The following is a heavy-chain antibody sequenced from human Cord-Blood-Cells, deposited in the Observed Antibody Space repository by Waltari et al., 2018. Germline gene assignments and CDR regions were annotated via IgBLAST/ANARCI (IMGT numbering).Heavy chain of an antibody. D-gene: IGHD2-15*01. V-gene: IGHV4-34*01. CDR3: ARGPPPSSGGSCFDY. Sequence: QVQLPQWGAGLLKPSETLSLTCAVYGGSFSGYYWSWIGQPPGKGLEWIGESNHSGTTNYNPSLKSRVTISVDTSKNQFSLNLSSVTAADTAVYYCARGPPPSSGGSCFDYWGQGTLVTVSS. CDR1: GGSFSGYY. J-gene: IGHJ4*02. CDR2: SNHSGTT.